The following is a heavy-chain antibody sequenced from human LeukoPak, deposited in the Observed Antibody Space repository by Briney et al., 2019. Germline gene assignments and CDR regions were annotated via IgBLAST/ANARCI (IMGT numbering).Heavy chain of an antibody. CDR2: IWSDGYKK. D-gene: IGHD3-22*01. CDR1: GFTFCIYG. Sequence: GGSLRLSCAASGFTFCIYGMHWIRQAPGKGLEWVAVIWSDGYKKYYAESVKGRFTVSRDTAKNTLYLQMNSLRAEDTAVYYCARDDATTGHYSSFPPWGQGTLATVSS. J-gene: IGHJ1*01. V-gene: IGHV3-33*01. CDR3: ARDDATTGHYSSFPP.